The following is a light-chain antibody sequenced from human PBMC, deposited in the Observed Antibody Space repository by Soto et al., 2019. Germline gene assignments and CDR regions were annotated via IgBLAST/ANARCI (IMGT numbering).Light chain of an antibody. CDR1: QSVGST. CDR2: GAS. CDR3: QQYSSSLT. V-gene: IGKV3-15*01. J-gene: IGKJ4*02. Sequence: EIFMTQSPATLSVFPGERVILSCRASQSVGSTLAWYQQKPGQAPWLLIRGASTRATGVPARFSGSGSGTEFTLTISSLQSEDFAVYYCQQYSSSLTFGGGTTLEIK.